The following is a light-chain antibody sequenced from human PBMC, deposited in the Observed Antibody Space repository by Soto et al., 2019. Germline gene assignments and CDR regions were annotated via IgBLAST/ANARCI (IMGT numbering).Light chain of an antibody. CDR1: SSDIGTYNY. V-gene: IGLV2-14*01. CDR3: SSYTTGSTLSVV. Sequence: QSALTQPASVSGSPGQSITISCTGTSSDIGTYNYVSWYQQHPGKAPKLMIYEVSNRPSGVSNRFSGSKSGNTASLTISGLQAEDEADYYCSSYTTGSTLSVVFGGGTKLTVL. CDR2: EVS. J-gene: IGLJ2*01.